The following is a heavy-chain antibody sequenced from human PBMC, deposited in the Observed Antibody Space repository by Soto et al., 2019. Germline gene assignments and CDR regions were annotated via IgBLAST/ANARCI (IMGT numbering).Heavy chain of an antibody. CDR2: VQPLDSDT. CDR3: VRIVSGYDWGLYYMDV. Sequence: VQLVQSGAEVKKPGGSLKISFKGTGYFFSNYWIGWLRQMPGKGLEWMGAVQPLDSDTRNIPSLQGQVTISADNSINTAYLQSSSLKASDTAMYYCVRIVSGYDWGLYYMDVWGKGTTVTVSS. D-gene: IGHD5-12*01. V-gene: IGHV5-51*03. J-gene: IGHJ6*03. CDR1: GYFFSNYW.